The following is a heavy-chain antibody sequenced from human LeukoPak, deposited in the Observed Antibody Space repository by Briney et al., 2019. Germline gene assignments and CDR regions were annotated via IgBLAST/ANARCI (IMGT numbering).Heavy chain of an antibody. V-gene: IGHV3-21*01. Sequence: GGSLRLSCAASGFTFSSYSMNWVRQAPGKGLEWVSSISSSSSYIYYADSVKGRFTISRDNAKNSLYLQMNSLRAEDTAVYYCARSYHYDSSGYCFQHWGQGTLVTVSS. CDR1: GFTFSSYS. CDR3: ARSYHYDSSGYCFQH. J-gene: IGHJ1*01. D-gene: IGHD3-22*01. CDR2: ISSSSSYI.